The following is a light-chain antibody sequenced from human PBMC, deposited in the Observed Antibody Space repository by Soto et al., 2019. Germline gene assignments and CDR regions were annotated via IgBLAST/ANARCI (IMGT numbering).Light chain of an antibody. J-gene: IGKJ5*01. CDR1: QSVSSY. CDR2: DAS. V-gene: IGKV3-11*01. Sequence: EIVLTQSPATLSLSPGERATLSCRASQSVSSYLAWYQQKPGQAPRLLIYDASNRATGIPARFSASGSGTDFTRTISSLEPEDSAVYYCKQRGNWITFGPGTRLEIK. CDR3: KQRGNWIT.